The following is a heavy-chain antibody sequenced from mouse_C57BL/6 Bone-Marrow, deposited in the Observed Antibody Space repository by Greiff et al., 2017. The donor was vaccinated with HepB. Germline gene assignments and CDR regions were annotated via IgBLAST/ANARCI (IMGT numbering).Heavy chain of an antibody. Sequence: EVQLVESGPGLVKPSQSLSLTCSVTGYSITSGYYWNWIRQFPGNKLEWMGYISYDGSNNYNPSLKNRISITRDTSKNQFFLKLNSVTTEDTATYYCARRGITTAPFAYWGQGTLVTVSA. V-gene: IGHV3-6*01. D-gene: IGHD1-2*01. CDR1: GYSITSGYY. CDR3: ARRGITTAPFAY. CDR2: ISYDGSN. J-gene: IGHJ3*01.